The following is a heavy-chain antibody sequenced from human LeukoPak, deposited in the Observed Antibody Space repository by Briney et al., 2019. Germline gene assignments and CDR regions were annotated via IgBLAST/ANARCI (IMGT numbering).Heavy chain of an antibody. D-gene: IGHD3-22*01. Sequence: GGSLRLSCAASGFTFISAWMTWVRQAPGKGLEWVGRIKSKARGGTTDYATSVKGRFTISRDDSKTTLYLQMNSLQTEDTAVYYCATDFYDSTWGQGTLVTVSS. V-gene: IGHV3-15*01. J-gene: IGHJ5*02. CDR1: GFTFISAW. CDR3: ATDFYDST. CDR2: IKSKARGGTT.